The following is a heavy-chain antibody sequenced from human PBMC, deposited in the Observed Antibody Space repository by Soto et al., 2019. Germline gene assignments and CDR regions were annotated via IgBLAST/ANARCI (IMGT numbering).Heavy chain of an antibody. CDR1: GGSISSGDYY. J-gene: IGHJ4*02. V-gene: IGHV4-30-4*01. CDR3: ARVGGFGATTIDY. D-gene: IGHD3-10*01. CDR2: IYYSGST. Sequence: QVQLQESGPGLVKPSQTLSLTCTVSGGSISSGDYYWSWIRQPPGKGLEWIGYIYYSGSTYSNPSLRSRVTISVDTSTNQFSLKLSSVTAAVTAVYYCARVGGFGATTIDYWGQGTLVTVSS.